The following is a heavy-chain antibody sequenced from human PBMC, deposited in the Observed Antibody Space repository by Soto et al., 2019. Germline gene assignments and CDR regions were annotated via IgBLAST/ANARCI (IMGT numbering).Heavy chain of an antibody. D-gene: IGHD1-7*01. Sequence: QLQLQESGPGLVKPSENLSLTWTVSGGSISSSSYYWGWIRQPPGKGLEWIGSIYYSGSTYYNPSLKSRVTISVDTSKNQFSLKLSSVTAADTAVYYCANNRDWNYAFDYWGQGTLVTVSS. J-gene: IGHJ4*02. V-gene: IGHV4-39*01. CDR1: GGSISSSSYY. CDR3: ANNRDWNYAFDY. CDR2: IYYSGST.